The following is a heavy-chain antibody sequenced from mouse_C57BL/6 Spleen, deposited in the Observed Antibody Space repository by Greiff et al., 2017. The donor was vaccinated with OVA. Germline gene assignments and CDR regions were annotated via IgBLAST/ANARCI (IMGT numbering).Heavy chain of an antibody. J-gene: IGHJ2*01. D-gene: IGHD2-5*01. Sequence: LVESGPELVKPGASVKLSCKASGYTFTSYDINWVKQRPGQGLEWIGWIYPRDGSTKYNEKFKGKATLTVDTSSSTAYMELHSLTSEDSAVYFCARSDYSNPYYFDYWGQGTTLTVSS. CDR1: GYTFTSYD. CDR2: IYPRDGST. CDR3: ARSDYSNPYYFDY. V-gene: IGHV1-85*01.